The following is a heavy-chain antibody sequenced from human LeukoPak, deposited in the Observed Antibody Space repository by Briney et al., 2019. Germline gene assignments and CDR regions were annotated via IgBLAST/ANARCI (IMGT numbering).Heavy chain of an antibody. J-gene: IGHJ6*03. CDR3: ARDSRFLEWLGYYYYMDV. Sequence: TPSETLSLTCTVSGGSISSCSYYWIWLRQPAGKGLEWIVRIYTSGSTNYNPSLKSRVTISVDTSKNQFSLKLSSVTAADTAVYYCARDSRFLEWLGYYYYMDVWGKGTTVTVSS. V-gene: IGHV4-61*02. D-gene: IGHD3-3*01. CDR2: IYTSGST. CDR1: GGSISSCSYY.